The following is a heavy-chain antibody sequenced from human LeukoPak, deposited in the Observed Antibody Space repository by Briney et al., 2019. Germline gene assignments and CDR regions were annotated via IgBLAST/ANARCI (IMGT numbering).Heavy chain of an antibody. CDR3: AREDDYGDSTGDY. D-gene: IGHD4-17*01. CDR1: GGSISSSSYY. CDR2: IYYSGST. V-gene: IGHV4-39*02. Sequence: SETLSLTCTVSGGSISSSSYYWGWIRQPPGKGLEWIGSIYYSGSTYYNPFLKSRVTISVHTSKNQFSLKLSSVTAADTAVYYCAREDDYGDSTGDYWGQGTLVTVSS. J-gene: IGHJ4*02.